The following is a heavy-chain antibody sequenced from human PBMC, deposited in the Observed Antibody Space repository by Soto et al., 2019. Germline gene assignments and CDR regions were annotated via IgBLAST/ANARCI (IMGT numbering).Heavy chain of an antibody. CDR1: GYIFDSYS. CDR2: ISGYNAKT. Sequence: QVQLVQSGGEVKPPGASVKVSCKSSGYIFDSYSISWVRQAPGQGLEWMGDISGYNAKTKSAQKFQGRVTMTIDKSTTTAYLEVTGLTSDDTAVYYCARESIRGLWLDSWGQGTLVIVSS. D-gene: IGHD6-19*01. CDR3: ARESIRGLWLDS. V-gene: IGHV1-18*04. J-gene: IGHJ4*02.